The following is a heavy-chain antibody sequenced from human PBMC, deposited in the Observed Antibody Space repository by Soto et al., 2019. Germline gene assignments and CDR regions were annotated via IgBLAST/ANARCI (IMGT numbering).Heavy chain of an antibody. Sequence: EVQLLESGGGLVQPGGSLRLSCAASGFTFSSYAMRWVRQAPVKGLEWVSAISGSGDSTYYADSVKGPFTISRDNSKNRLYLQIKSLRAEDTDVYYCARRGSGSYYAYWGQGTLVTVCS. CDR3: ARRGSGSYYAY. V-gene: IGHV3-23*01. CDR1: GFTFSSYA. D-gene: IGHD1-26*01. CDR2: ISGSGDST. J-gene: IGHJ4*02.